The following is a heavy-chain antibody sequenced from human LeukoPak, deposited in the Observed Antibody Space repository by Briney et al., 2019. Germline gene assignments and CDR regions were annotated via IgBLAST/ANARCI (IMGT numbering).Heavy chain of an antibody. CDR3: ARNDYVWGSYRPYYFDY. CDR2: INHSGST. CDR1: GGTFSGYY. D-gene: IGHD3-16*02. Sequence: SETLSLTCAVYGGTFSGYYWSWIRQPPGKGLEWIGEINHSGSTNYNPSLKSRVTISVDTSKNQFSLKLSSVTAADTAVYYCARNDYVWGSYRPYYFDYWGQGTLVTVSS. J-gene: IGHJ4*02. V-gene: IGHV4-34*01.